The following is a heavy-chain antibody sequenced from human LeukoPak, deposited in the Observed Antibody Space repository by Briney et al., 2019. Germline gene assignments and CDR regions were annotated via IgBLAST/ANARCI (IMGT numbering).Heavy chain of an antibody. CDR1: DDAISTTAYY. V-gene: IGHV4-39*01. CDR3: ARHFRFLGFGELLAFDN. D-gene: IGHD3-10*01. CDR2: IYYNGNT. Sequence: SETLSLTCSVSDDAISTTAYYWVWVRQSPGKGLEWIGSIYYNGNTYYHPSLKSRISISIDTSENQFSLNLNSVTAADSAVYYCARHFRFLGFGELLAFDNWGQGTRVIVSS. J-gene: IGHJ4*02.